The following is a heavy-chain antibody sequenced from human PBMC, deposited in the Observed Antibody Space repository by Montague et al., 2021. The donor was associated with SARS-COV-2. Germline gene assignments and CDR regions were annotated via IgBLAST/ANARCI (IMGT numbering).Heavy chain of an antibody. CDR1: GFAFSSYE. V-gene: IGHV3-48*03. D-gene: IGHD2-21*02. Sequence: SLRLSCAASGFAFSSYEMNWVRQAPGKGLERIAYISSSGGSIQCADFMMGRFTISRDNARNSLYLQMNSLRAEDTAVYYCAREVAGCHGDCNDYWGQGTLVTVSS. CDR2: ISSSGGSI. J-gene: IGHJ4*02. CDR3: AREVAGCHGDCNDY.